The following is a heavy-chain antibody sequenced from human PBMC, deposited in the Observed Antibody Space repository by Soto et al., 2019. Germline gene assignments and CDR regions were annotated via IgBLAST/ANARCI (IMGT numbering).Heavy chain of an antibody. Sequence: PGGSLRLSCAASGFTFSSYSMNWVRQAPGKGLEWVSSISSSSSYIYYADSVKGRFTISRDNAKNSLYLQMNSLRAEDTAVYYCARDSDALCFGELLYPLRYYYYGMDVWGQGTTVTVSS. CDR1: GFTFSSYS. CDR2: ISSSSSYI. J-gene: IGHJ6*02. V-gene: IGHV3-21*01. CDR3: ARDSDALCFGELLYPLRYYYYGMDV. D-gene: IGHD3-10*01.